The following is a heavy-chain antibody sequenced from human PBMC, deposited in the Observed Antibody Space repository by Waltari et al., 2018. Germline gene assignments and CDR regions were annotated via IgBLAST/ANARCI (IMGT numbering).Heavy chain of an antibody. J-gene: IGHJ4*02. V-gene: IGHV4-4*07. CDR2: IYTSGST. CDR1: GGSISSYY. D-gene: IGHD3-22*01. CDR3: ARSSYYYDSSGYYWGFDY. Sequence: QVQLQESGPGLVKPSETLSLTCTVSGGSISSYYWSWIRQPAGKGLEWIGRIYTSGSTTYNPSLKSRVTMSVDTSKNQFSLKLSSVTAADTAVYYCARSSYYYDSSGYYWGFDYWGQGTLVTVSS.